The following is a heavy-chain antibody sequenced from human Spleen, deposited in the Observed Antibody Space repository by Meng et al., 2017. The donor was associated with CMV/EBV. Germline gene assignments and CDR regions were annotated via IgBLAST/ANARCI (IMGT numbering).Heavy chain of an antibody. CDR1: GFTFSSYG. V-gene: IGHV3-33*06. Sequence: SGFTFSSYGMQWVRQAPGKGLEWVAVIWYDGSNKYYADSVKGRFTISRDNSKNTLYLQMNSLRAEDTAVYYCAKESSYGSGMYYFDYWGQGTLVTVSS. D-gene: IGHD3-10*01. J-gene: IGHJ4*02. CDR2: IWYDGSNK. CDR3: AKESSYGSGMYYFDY.